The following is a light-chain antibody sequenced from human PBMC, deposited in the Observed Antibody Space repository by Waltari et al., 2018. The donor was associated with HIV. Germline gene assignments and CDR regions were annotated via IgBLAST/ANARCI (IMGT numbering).Light chain of an antibody. V-gene: IGLV2-11*01. CDR3: CSYGGSWSFV. CDR1: TIDVGSSGY. J-gene: IGLJ1*01. Sequence: HSALTQPRSVSGSPGQSVTISCAGSTIDVGSSGYVSWYHQKSGKAPQLIIYDFNKRPSGVPPRFSGAKSGDTASLTISGLQAEDEGDFYCCSYGGSWSFVFGTGTRVTVL. CDR2: DFN.